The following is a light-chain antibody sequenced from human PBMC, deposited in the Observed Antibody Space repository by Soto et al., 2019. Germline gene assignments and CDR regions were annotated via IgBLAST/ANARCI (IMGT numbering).Light chain of an antibody. V-gene: IGKV1-27*01. CDR2: AAS. Sequence: DFPMTQSPSSLSASVGDRVTITCRASQGINNHLAWFQQKPGKVPKVLIYAASTLQSGVPSRFSGSGSGTDFTLTISSLQPEDVATYYCQNYNSAPPVGTFGGGTKVEIK. CDR1: QGINNH. CDR3: QNYNSAPPVGT. J-gene: IGKJ4*01.